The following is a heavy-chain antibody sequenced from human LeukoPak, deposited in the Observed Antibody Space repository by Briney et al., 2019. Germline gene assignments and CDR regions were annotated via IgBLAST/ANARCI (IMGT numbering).Heavy chain of an antibody. CDR3: AKGGYSGHTGTNWFDP. J-gene: IGHJ5*02. CDR2: ISGSGGST. V-gene: IGHV3-23*01. Sequence: PGGSLRLSCAASGFTFSSYGMSWVRQAPGKGLEWVSAISGSGGSTYYADSVKGRFTISRDNSKNTLYLQMNSLRAEDTAVYYCAKGGYSGHTGTNWFDPWGQGTLVTVSS. CDR1: GFTFSSYG. D-gene: IGHD5-12*01.